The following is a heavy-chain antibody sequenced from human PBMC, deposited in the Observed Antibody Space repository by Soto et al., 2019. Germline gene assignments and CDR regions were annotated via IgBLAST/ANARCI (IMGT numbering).Heavy chain of an antibody. CDR3: ARDANYDFWSGHNYYYYYGMDV. V-gene: IGHV1-18*04. CDR1: GYTFSNYY. J-gene: IGHJ6*02. Sequence: ASVKVSCKASGYTFSNYYPYWVRQAPGQGLEWMGWINPYNGNTNYAQKLQGRVTMTTDTSTSTAYMELRSLRSDDTAVYYCARDANYDFWSGHNYYYYYGMDVWGQGTTVTVSS. CDR2: INPYNGNT. D-gene: IGHD3-3*01.